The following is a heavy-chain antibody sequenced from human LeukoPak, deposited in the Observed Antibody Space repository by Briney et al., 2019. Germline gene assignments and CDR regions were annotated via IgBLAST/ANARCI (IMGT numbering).Heavy chain of an antibody. CDR3: ARAPLQKAIDY. V-gene: IGHV1-69*13. Sequence: GASVKVSCKASGYTFTSYAISWVRQAPGQGLEWMGGIIPIFGTANYAQKFQGRVTITADESTSTAYMELSSLRSEDTAVYYCARAPLQKAIDYWGQGTLVTVSS. CDR2: IIPIFGTA. CDR1: GYTFTSYA. J-gene: IGHJ4*02.